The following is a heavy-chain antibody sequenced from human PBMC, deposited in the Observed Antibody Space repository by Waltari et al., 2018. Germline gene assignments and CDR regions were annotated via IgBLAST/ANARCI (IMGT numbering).Heavy chain of an antibody. CDR1: GYTFTSYA. J-gene: IGHJ5*02. V-gene: IGHV7-4-1*02. CDR2: MNTNTGNP. Sequence: QVQLVQSRSELTKPGASVKFSSKDSGYTFTSYAMNLWRQAPGQELEWMGCMNTNTGNPTYAQGCTGRFVSSWESPVSTSYLQISSIKAEDTAAYYCAIDTRYCYSLMTWGQGTLVTVSS. D-gene: IGHD2-15*01. CDR3: AIDTRYCYSLMT.